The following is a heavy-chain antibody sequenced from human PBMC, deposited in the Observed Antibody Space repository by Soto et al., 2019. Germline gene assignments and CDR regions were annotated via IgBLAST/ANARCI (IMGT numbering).Heavy chain of an antibody. V-gene: IGHV4-4*01. D-gene: IGHD3-10*01. J-gene: IGHJ4*02. CDR3: ARLVYDTRLNYMYFDF. Sequence: TQCLTCAVSGLSISSGNWLTWVRPTPQRGLEYIGEIFHDGTANYYPSFERRVAISVDTSKNQFSLKLTSVTAADTAIYFCARLVYDTRLNYMYFDFWGQGALVTVSS. CDR1: GLSISSGNW. CDR2: IFHDGTA.